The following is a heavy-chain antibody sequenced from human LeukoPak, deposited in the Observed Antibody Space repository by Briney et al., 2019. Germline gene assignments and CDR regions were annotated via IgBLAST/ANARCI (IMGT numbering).Heavy chain of an antibody. D-gene: IGHD2-2*01. J-gene: IGHJ2*01. CDR3: VRAARYCSSTSCSYYWYFDL. CDR2: TRNKASSYTT. V-gene: IGHV3-72*01. Sequence: GGSLRLSCAASGFTFSDHYMGWVRQAPGKGLEWVGRTRNKASSYTTEYAASVEGRFTISRDDSRNSLYLQMNSLKTEDTAVYYCVRAARYCSSTSCSYYWYFDLWGRGTLVTVSS. CDR1: GFTFSDHY.